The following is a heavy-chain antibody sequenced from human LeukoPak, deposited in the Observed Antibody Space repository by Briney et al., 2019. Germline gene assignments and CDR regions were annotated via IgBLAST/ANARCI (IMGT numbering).Heavy chain of an antibody. J-gene: IGHJ4*02. CDR1: GYTFTSYG. CDR3: ARGGRANYYDSSGYYSGEDFDY. Sequence: GASVKVSCKASGYTFTSYGISWVRQAPGQGLEWMGWISAYNGNTNYAQKLQGRVTMTTDTSTSTAYMELRSLRSDDTAVYYCARGGRANYYDSSGYYSGEDFDYWGQGTLVTVSS. D-gene: IGHD3-22*01. CDR2: ISAYNGNT. V-gene: IGHV1-18*01.